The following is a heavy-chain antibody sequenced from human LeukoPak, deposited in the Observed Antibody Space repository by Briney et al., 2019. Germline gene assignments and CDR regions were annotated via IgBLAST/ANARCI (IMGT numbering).Heavy chain of an antibody. CDR3: ARDSNWYSSGDAFDI. D-gene: IGHD6-19*01. CDR1: GGSISSYY. J-gene: IGHJ3*02. Sequence: SETLSLTCTVSGGSISSYYWSWIRQPAGKGLEWIGYIYYSGSTNYNPSLKSRVTISVDTSKNQFSLKLSSVTAADTAVYYCARDSNWYSSGDAFDIWGQGTMVTVSS. CDR2: IYYSGST. V-gene: IGHV4-59*01.